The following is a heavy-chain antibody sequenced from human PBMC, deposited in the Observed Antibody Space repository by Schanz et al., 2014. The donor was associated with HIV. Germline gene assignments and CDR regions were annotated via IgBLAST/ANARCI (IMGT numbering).Heavy chain of an antibody. D-gene: IGHD2-2*01. J-gene: IGHJ6*02. V-gene: IGHV3-23*04. CDR1: GFTFRSYA. Sequence: VQLVESGGGVVQPGRSLRLSCAASGFTFRSYAMHWVRQAPGKGLEWVSTISGSGGRTDYAASVKGRITIYRDNSKNTLYLQMNSLRAEDTAVYYCARDLGIVVVPATGAGMDVWGQGTTVTVSS. CDR2: ISGSGGRT. CDR3: ARDLGIVVVPATGAGMDV.